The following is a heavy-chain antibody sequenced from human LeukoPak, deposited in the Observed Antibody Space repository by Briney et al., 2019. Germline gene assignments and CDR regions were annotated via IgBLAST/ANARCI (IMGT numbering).Heavy chain of an antibody. D-gene: IGHD5-24*01. CDR3: AGRLWRRDGYNLGAFDI. CDR1: GGSISSYY. V-gene: IGHV4-59*01. Sequence: WETLSLTCTVSGGSISSYYWRWIRQPPGKGLEWVGYIYYSGSTNYNPSLKSRVTISVDTSKNQFSLRLSSVTAADTAVYYCAGRLWRRDGYNLGAFDIWGQGTMVTVSS. J-gene: IGHJ3*02. CDR2: IYYSGST.